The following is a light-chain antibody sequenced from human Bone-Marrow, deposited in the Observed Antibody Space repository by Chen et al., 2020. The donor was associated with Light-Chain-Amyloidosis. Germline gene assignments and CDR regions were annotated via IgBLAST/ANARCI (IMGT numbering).Light chain of an antibody. CDR1: QSVHSSN. Sequence: DIVLAQSPGTLSLSPGERATLSCRASQSVHSSNLGWYQQKPGQAPRLLIYGASRRATGIPDRFSGSGSGTDFSLTISRLEPEDSAVYLCQQYGTSPFMYSFGQGTKLEIK. V-gene: IGKV3-20*01. CDR3: QQYGTSPFMYS. CDR2: GAS. J-gene: IGKJ2*03.